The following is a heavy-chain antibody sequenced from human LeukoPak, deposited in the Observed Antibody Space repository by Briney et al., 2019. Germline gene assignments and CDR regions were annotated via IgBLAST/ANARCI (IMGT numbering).Heavy chain of an antibody. J-gene: IGHJ5*02. CDR2: IYYSGST. Sequence: TSETLSLTYTVSGGSISSGGYYWSWIRQHPGKGLEWIGYIYYSGSTYYNPSLKSRVTISVDTSKNQFSLKLSSVTAADTAVYYCARDREGWFDPWGQGTLVTVSS. CDR3: ARDREGWFDP. CDR1: GGSISSGGYY. V-gene: IGHV4-31*03.